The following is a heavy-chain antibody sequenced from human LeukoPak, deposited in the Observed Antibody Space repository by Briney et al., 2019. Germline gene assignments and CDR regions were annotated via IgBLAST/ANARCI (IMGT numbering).Heavy chain of an antibody. Sequence: GCLRLSSAASGFAFSSYAMSCVRQAPGKGLGWASAISVIGGSTYYADSVKGRFTISRDNSKNTLYLQMNSLRAENRVVYNCAKAVPAGSKIPVDPYWGGDCYSGLVYWGQGTLVTVSS. CDR2: ISVIGGST. CDR3: AKAVPAGSKIPVDPYWGGDCYSGLVY. D-gene: IGHD2-21*01. CDR1: GFAFSSYA. V-gene: IGHV3-23*01. J-gene: IGHJ4*02.